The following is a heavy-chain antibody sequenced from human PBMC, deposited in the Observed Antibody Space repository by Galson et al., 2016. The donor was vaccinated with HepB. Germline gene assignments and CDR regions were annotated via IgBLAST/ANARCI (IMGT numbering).Heavy chain of an antibody. CDR2: ITRSSSDV. J-gene: IGHJ4*02. V-gene: IGHV3-21*01. CDR3: ARSFSGFNYGKIDH. D-gene: IGHD3-10*01. CDR1: GFTFSSYW. Sequence: SLRLSCAASGFTFSSYWMHWVRQAPGKGLEWVSSITRSSSDVYYADSVRGRFTISRDSARTSLFLQMNGLRAEDTAVYYCARSFSGFNYGKIDHWGQGTLVIVSS.